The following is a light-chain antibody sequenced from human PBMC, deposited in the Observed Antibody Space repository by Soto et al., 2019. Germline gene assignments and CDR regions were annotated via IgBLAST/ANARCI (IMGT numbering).Light chain of an antibody. V-gene: IGKV1-39*01. Sequence: DIQMTQSPSSLASSVGDRVTITCRASHSISNFLNCYQQKLTKAPKLLIYAASSLQSGVPSRFSGGGSGTDFTLTISSIQPEDFATYHCQQGYSTPQTFGQGTKLEMK. J-gene: IGKJ2*01. CDR1: HSISNF. CDR3: QQGYSTPQT. CDR2: AAS.